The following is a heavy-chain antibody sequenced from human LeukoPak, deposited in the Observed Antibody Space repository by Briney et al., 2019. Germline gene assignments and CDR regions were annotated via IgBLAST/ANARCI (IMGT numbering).Heavy chain of an antibody. CDR3: ARVGIAAAGTSDY. J-gene: IGHJ4*02. Sequence: ASVKVSCKASGYIFTNYGISWVRQAPGQGLEWMGIINPSGGSTSYAQKFQGRVTMTRDMSTSTVYMELSSLRSEDTAVYYCARVGIAAAGTSDYWGQGTLVTVSS. CDR2: INPSGGST. V-gene: IGHV1-46*01. D-gene: IGHD6-13*01. CDR1: GYIFTNYG.